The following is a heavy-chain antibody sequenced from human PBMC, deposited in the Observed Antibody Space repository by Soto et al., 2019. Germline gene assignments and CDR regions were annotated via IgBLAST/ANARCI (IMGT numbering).Heavy chain of an antibody. Sequence: SETLSLTCAVSGTSISSTFWWTWVRQTPGKGLEWIGEIYHTGSTKYNPSLRSRVTISVDKSNNHFSLDLRSVTGADTAVYYCARHDGFSSGWIFDYWGHGTLVTVSS. J-gene: IGHJ4*01. D-gene: IGHD6-19*01. CDR2: IYHTGST. CDR1: GTSISSTFW. CDR3: ARHDGFSSGWIFDY. V-gene: IGHV4-4*02.